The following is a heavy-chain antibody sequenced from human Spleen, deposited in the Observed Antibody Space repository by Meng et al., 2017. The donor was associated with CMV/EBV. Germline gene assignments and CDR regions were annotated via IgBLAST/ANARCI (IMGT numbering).Heavy chain of an antibody. Sequence: SGFTFSSYAMHWVRQAPGKGLEWVAVISYDGSNKYYADSVKGRFTISRDNSKNTLYLQMNSLRAEDTAVYYCARGNGGSLGLWFDPWGRGTLVTVSS. CDR3: ARGNGGSLGLWFDP. CDR1: GFTFSSYA. D-gene: IGHD1-1*01. J-gene: IGHJ5*02. V-gene: IGHV3-30-3*01. CDR2: ISYDGSNK.